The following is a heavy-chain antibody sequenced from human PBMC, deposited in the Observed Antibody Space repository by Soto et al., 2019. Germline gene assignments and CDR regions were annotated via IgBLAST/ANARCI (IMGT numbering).Heavy chain of an antibody. D-gene: IGHD5-18*01. CDR2: TYYRSKWYN. J-gene: IGHJ6*02. V-gene: IGHV6-1*01. CDR3: ARDRLIQLWFFGSLDHPYYYYYHGMDV. Sequence: SQTLPLTCAISGDSVSSNSAAWNWIRQSPSRGLEWLGRTYYRSKWYNDYAVSVKSRITINPDTSKSQFSLQLNSVTPEDTAVYYCARDRLIQLWFFGSLDHPYYYYYHGMDVWGQGTTVTVSS. CDR1: GDSVSSNSAA.